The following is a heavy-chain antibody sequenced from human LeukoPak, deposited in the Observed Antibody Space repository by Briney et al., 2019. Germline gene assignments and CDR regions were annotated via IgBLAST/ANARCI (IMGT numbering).Heavy chain of an antibody. CDR1: GVSISSGGYY. D-gene: IGHD5-12*01. CDR3: ASALVATMDDAFDI. CDR2: IYHSGST. V-gene: IGHV4-30-2*01. Sequence: SQTLSLTCTVSGVSISSGGYYWSWIRQPPGKGLEWIGYIYHSGSTYYNPSLKSRVTISVDRSKNQFSLKLSSVTAADTAVYYCASALVATMDDAFDIWGQGTMVTVSS. J-gene: IGHJ3*02.